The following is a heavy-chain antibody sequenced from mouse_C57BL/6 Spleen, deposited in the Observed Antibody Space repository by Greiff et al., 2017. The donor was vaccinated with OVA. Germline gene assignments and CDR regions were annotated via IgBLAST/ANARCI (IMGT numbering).Heavy chain of an antibody. J-gene: IGHJ1*03. Sequence: VQLQQPGAELVMPGASVKLSCKASGYTFTSYWMHWVKQRPGQGLEWIGEIDPSDSYTNYNQKFKGKSTLTVDKSSSTAYMQLSSLTSEDSAVYYCARGGYLYWYFDVWGTGTTVTVSS. CDR1: GYTFTSYW. D-gene: IGHD2-2*01. V-gene: IGHV1-69*01. CDR2: IDPSDSYT. CDR3: ARGGYLYWYFDV.